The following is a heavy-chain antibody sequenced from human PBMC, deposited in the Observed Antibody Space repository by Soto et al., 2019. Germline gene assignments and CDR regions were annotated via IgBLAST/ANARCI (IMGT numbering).Heavy chain of an antibody. V-gene: IGHV1-69*18. J-gene: IGHJ4*02. CDR1: GATFSGYA. Sequence: QVQLVQSGAEVKKPGSSVKVSCKASGATFSGYAINWVRQAPGPGREWLGRIVPIFETLNYAERFQGRVAITADESTTTVYMELTNLTHEDTAVYYCVVMGNVAVSNPRSFDYWGQGTQVTVSS. CDR3: VVMGNVAVSNPRSFDY. D-gene: IGHD6-19*01. CDR2: IVPIFETL.